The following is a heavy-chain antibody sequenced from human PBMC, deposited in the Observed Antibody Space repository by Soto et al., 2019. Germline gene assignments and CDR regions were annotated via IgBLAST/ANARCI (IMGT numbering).Heavy chain of an antibody. J-gene: IGHJ3*02. CDR1: ASSISSAYF. V-gene: IGHV4-38-2*01. Sequence: SETLSLTCAVSASSISSAYFWGWIRQPPGKGLEWIATIFHTGGTYYNPSLKSRVTISVDTSNNQFSLRLNSVAAADTALYFCARTWLAGGTPADAFDIWGQGTMVTVSS. CDR3: ARTWLAGGTPADAFDI. D-gene: IGHD2-15*01. CDR2: IFHTGGT.